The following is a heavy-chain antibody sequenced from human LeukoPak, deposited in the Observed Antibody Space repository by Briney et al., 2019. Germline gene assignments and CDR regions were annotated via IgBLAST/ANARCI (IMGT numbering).Heavy chain of an antibody. J-gene: IGHJ6*03. CDR3: ARDCRYSSGWYPPRYYYYMDV. V-gene: IGHV4-59*12. CDR2: IYYSGST. Sequence: PSETLSLTCTVSGGSISSYYWSWIRQPPGKGLEWIGYIYYSGSTYYNPSLKSRVTMSGDTSKNQFSLRLSSVTAADTAVYYCARDCRYSSGWYPPRYYYYMDVWGKGTTVTVSS. CDR1: GGSISSYY. D-gene: IGHD6-19*01.